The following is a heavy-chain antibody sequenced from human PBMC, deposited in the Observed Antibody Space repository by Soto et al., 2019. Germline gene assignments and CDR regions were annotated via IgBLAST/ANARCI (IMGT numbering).Heavy chain of an antibody. V-gene: IGHV1-3*01. CDR1: GYTFTTYA. J-gene: IGHJ6*02. D-gene: IGHD1-1*01. CDR2: INAGNGNT. Sequence: QVQVVQSGAEVKKPGASVKISCKASGYTFTTYAMHWVRRAPGEGLEWMAWINAGNGNTRYSPKLQGRVTTSRDTSVSTAYMELRSLRSEDTAEYYCARGKGMEQNYYYQGMDVWGQGTTVTVS. CDR3: ARGKGMEQNYYYQGMDV.